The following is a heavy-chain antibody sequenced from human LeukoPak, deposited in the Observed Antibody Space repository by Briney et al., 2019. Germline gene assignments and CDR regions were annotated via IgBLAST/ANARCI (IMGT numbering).Heavy chain of an antibody. J-gene: IGHJ4*02. V-gene: IGHV3-23*01. CDR3: AKDLYYGSGSKFDD. Sequence: GGSLRLSCAASGFTFSTYAVVWVRQAPGKGLEWVSFISGSGTSTYYADSVKGRFTISRDNSKNTLSLQMNSLRAEDTAVYYCAKDLYYGSGSKFDDWGQGTLVTVSS. CDR2: ISGSGTST. CDR1: GFTFSTYA. D-gene: IGHD3-10*01.